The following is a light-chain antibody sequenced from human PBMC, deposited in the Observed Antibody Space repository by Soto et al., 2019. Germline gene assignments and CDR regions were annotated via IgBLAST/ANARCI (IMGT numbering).Light chain of an antibody. V-gene: IGKV3-20*01. CDR3: QQSGSSPFT. CDR2: GAS. CDR1: QSVSSSY. J-gene: IGKJ4*01. Sequence: EIVLTQSPGTLSLSPGERATLSCRASQSVSSSYLAWYQQKPGQAPRLLIYGASSRDTGIPDRFSGSGSGTDFTLTISRLEPEDFAVYYCQQSGSSPFTFGGGTKVEIK.